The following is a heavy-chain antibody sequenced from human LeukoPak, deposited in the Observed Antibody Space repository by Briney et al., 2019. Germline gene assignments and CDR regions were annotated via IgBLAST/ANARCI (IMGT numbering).Heavy chain of an antibody. Sequence: GGSLRLSCAASGFTFSSYGMHWVRQAPGKGLEWVAFIRYDGSNKYCADSVKGRFTISRDNSKNTLYLQMNSLRAEDTAVYYCAKREVLRFLFDYWGQGTLVTVSS. V-gene: IGHV3-30*02. CDR1: GFTFSSYG. J-gene: IGHJ4*02. CDR3: AKREVLRFLFDY. D-gene: IGHD3-3*01. CDR2: IRYDGSNK.